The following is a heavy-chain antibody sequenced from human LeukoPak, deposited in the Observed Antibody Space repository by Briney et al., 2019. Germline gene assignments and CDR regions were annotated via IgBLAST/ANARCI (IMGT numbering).Heavy chain of an antibody. J-gene: IGHJ4*02. Sequence: SETLSLTCTVSGGSISSSSYYWGWIRQPPGKGLDWIGSIYYSGSTYYNPSLKSRVTIPVDTSKNQFSLELSSVTAACTAVYYCAYGGGDCFDYWDQGTLVSVFS. CDR2: IYYSGST. V-gene: IGHV4-39*07. D-gene: IGHD2-21*02. CDR1: GGSISSSSYY. CDR3: AYGGGDCFDY.